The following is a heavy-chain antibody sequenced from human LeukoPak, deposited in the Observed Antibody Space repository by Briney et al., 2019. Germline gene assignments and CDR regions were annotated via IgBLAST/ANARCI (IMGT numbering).Heavy chain of an antibody. J-gene: IGHJ4*02. V-gene: IGHV4-39*01. CDR2: IYYSGST. Sequence: PSETLSLTCTVSGGSISSSSYSWGWIRQPPGKGLEWIGSIYYSGSTYYNPSLKSRVTMSVDTSKNQFSLKLSSVTAADTAVYYCARLDTAMVPHDYWGQGTLVTVSS. CDR1: GGSISSSSYS. CDR3: ARLDTAMVPHDY. D-gene: IGHD5-18*01.